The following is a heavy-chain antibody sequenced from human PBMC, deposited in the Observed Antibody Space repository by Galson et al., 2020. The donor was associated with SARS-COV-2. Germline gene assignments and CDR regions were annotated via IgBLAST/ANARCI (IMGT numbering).Heavy chain of an antibody. V-gene: IGHV4-61*09. Sequence: MASETLSLTCTVSGGSISSGDYYWSWIRQPAGKGLEWIGHIYDSVKTNYNPSLKSPVTISVDTSKNQFSLRLSSVTAADTAVYYCAGHRRIVGATQNAFDIWGRGTMVTVSS. D-gene: IGHD1-26*01. CDR3: AGHRRIVGATQNAFDI. CDR1: GGSISSGDYY. J-gene: IGHJ3*02. CDR2: IYDSVKT.